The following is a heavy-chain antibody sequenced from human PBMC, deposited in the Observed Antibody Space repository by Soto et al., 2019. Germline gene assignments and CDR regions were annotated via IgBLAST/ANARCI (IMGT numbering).Heavy chain of an antibody. CDR2: ISFDGDIT. CDR1: GFNFISYA. V-gene: IGHV3-30-3*01. CDR3: ARALLKSKRGGLGYDYGMDV. J-gene: IGHJ6*04. D-gene: IGHD5-12*01. Sequence: QVHLAQSGGGVVQPGSSLRLSCADSGFNFISYAFHWVRQAPGKGLEWLAAISFDGDITYYRDSVKGRVTISKENSKKTVFLQMNGLRGEDTAVYFCARALLKSKRGGLGYDYGMDVWGEGTTVTVSS.